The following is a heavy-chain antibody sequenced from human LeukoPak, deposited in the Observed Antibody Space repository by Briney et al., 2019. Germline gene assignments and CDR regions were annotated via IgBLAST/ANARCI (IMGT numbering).Heavy chain of an antibody. J-gene: IGHJ6*02. V-gene: IGHV3-33*01. CDR1: GFTFSSYG. CDR3: ARVRGPPEYYGMDV. Sequence: GGSLRLSCAASGFTFSSYGTHWVRQAPGKGLEWVAVIWYDGSNKYYADSVKGRFTISRDNSKNTLYLQMNSLRAEDTAVYYCARVRGPPEYYGMDVWGQGTTVTVSS. CDR2: IWYDGSNK.